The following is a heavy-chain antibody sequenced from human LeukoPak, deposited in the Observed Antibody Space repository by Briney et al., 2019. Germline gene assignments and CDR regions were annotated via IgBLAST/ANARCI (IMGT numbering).Heavy chain of an antibody. CDR2: IIPIFGTA. Sequence: GASVNVSCKASGGTFSSYAISWVRQAPGQGLEWMGGIIPIFGTANYAQKFQGRVTITADESTSTAYMELSSLRSEDTAVYYCARARTIFGVVPLDYWGQGTLVTVSS. V-gene: IGHV1-69*13. CDR1: GGTFSSYA. D-gene: IGHD3-3*01. CDR3: ARARTIFGVVPLDY. J-gene: IGHJ4*02.